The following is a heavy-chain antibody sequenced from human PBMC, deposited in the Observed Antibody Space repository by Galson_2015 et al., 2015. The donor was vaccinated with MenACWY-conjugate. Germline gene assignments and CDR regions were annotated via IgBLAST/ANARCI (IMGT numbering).Heavy chain of an antibody. Sequence: SLRLSCAASGLTVNNNFMTWVRQAPGKGLEWVSVIFSGGTTNYADSVKGRFIISRDNSKNMLYLQMNSLRAEDTAVYYCARYCSSTSLVGEGGEDVDYWGQGTLVTVSS. V-gene: IGHV3-53*01. CDR3: ARYCSSTSLVGEGGEDVDY. J-gene: IGHJ4*02. CDR1: GLTVNNNF. D-gene: IGHD2-2*01. CDR2: IFSGGTT.